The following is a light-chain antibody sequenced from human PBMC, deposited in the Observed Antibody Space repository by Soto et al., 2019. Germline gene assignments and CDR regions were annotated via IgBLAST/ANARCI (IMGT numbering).Light chain of an antibody. CDR2: STD. CDR1: SSNVGKNI. CDR3: AAWDDGRNDLYV. V-gene: IGLV1-44*01. J-gene: IGLJ1*01. Sequence: QSVLTQPPSASGTPGQTVTISCSGSSSNVGKNIVNWYQQVPGTAPKLLIYSTDQRPSGVPDRFSGSKPGTSASLAISGLQSEDEADYYCAAWDDGRNDLYVIGSGTKVTVL.